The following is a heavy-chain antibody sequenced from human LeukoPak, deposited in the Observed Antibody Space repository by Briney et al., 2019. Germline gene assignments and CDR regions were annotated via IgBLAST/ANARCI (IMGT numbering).Heavy chain of an antibody. Sequence: ASVKVSCKASGYTFTGYYMHWVRQAPGQGLEWMGWINPNSGSTNYAQKFQGGVTMTRDTSISTAYMELSRLRSDDTAVYYCARDSLELHFDYWGQGTLVTVSS. CDR2: INPNSGST. V-gene: IGHV1-2*02. D-gene: IGHD1-7*01. CDR1: GYTFTGYY. CDR3: ARDSLELHFDY. J-gene: IGHJ4*02.